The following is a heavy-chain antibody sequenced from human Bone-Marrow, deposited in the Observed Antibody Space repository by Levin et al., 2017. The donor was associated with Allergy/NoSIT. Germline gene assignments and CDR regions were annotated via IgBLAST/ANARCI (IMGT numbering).Heavy chain of an antibody. D-gene: IGHD3-3*01. V-gene: IGHV1-69*06. Sequence: GASVKVSCKASGGTFSSYAISWVRQAPGQGLEWMGGIIPIFGTANYAQKFQGRVTITADKSTSTAYMELSSLRSEDTAVYYCARVRYDFWSGQMVGSNYYDYYMDVWGKGTTVTVSS. CDR2: IIPIFGTA. CDR1: GGTFSSYA. J-gene: IGHJ6*03. CDR3: ARVRYDFWSGQMVGSNYYDYYMDV.